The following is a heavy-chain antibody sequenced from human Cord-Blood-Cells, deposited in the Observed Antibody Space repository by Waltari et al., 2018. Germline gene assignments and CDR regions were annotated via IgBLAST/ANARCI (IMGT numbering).Heavy chain of an antibody. J-gene: IGHJ4*02. V-gene: IGHV5-51*01. CDR2: IYPGDSDT. CDR3: ASGFSDVDTAMVYY. Sequence: PGKGLEWMGIIYPGDSDTRYSPSFQGQVTISADKSISTAYLQWSSLKASDTAMYYCASGFSDVDTAMVYYWGQGTLVTVSS. D-gene: IGHD5-18*01.